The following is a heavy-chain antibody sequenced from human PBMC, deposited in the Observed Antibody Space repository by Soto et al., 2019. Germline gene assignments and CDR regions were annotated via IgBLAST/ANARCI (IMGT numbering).Heavy chain of an antibody. CDR1: GDSISSYY. CDR2: IYYSGST. CDR3: ARGELYDSSGYYFAEYFLH. V-gene: IGHV4-59*08. Sequence: QVQLQESGPGLVKPSETLSLTCTVSGDSISSYYWSWIRQPPGKGLEWIGYIYYSGSTNYNPSLKSRVTISLDTSKTQFSLKLSSVTAADTAIYYCARGELYDSSGYYFAEYFLHWGQGTLVTVSP. D-gene: IGHD3-22*01. J-gene: IGHJ1*01.